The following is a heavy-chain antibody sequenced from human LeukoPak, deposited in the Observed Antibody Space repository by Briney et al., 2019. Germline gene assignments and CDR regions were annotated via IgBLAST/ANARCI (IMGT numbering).Heavy chain of an antibody. J-gene: IGHJ6*02. D-gene: IGHD6-19*01. CDR2: IYYSGST. CDR1: GGSISSYY. CDR3: ARARGAVAGLYYYYGVDV. V-gene: IGHV4-59*01. Sequence: SETLSLTCTVSGGSISSYYWSWIRQPPGKGLEWIGYIYYSGSTNYNPSLKSRVTISVDTSKNQFSLKLSSVTAADTAVYYCARARGAVAGLYYYYGVDVWGQGTTVTVSS.